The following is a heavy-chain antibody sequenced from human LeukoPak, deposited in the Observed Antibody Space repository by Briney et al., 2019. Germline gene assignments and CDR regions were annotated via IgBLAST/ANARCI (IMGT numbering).Heavy chain of an antibody. D-gene: IGHD3-16*01. CDR2: IYYSGST. J-gene: IGHJ6*02. V-gene: IGHV4-30-4*01. CDR3: ARAPLGRGRLGYGMDV. CDR1: GGSISSGDYY. Sequence: SETLSLTCTVSGGSISSGDYYWRWIRQPPGKGQEWIGYIYYSGSTYYNPSLKSRVTISVDTSKNQFSLKLSSVTATDTAVYYCARAPLGRGRLGYGMDVWGQGTTVTVSS.